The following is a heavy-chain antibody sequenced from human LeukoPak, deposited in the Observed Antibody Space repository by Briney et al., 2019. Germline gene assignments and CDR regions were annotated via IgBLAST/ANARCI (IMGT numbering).Heavy chain of an antibody. Sequence: ASVKVSCKGSGYTFTGYYMHWVRQAPGQGLEWMGWINPNSGGTNYAQKFQGRVTMTRDTSISTAYMELSRLRSDDTAVYYCARERSGYRVSFPYYFDYWGQGTLVTVSS. V-gene: IGHV1-2*02. CDR2: INPNSGGT. D-gene: IGHD3-3*01. CDR1: GYTFTGYY. J-gene: IGHJ4*02. CDR3: ARERSGYRVSFPYYFDY.